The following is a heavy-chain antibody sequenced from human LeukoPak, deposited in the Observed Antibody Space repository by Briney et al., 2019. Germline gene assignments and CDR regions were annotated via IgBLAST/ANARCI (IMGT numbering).Heavy chain of an antibody. CDR3: ARYEIAVANWFDP. CDR2: IDPSASYT. J-gene: IGHJ5*02. V-gene: IGHV5-10-1*01. CDR1: GYSFTSYW. D-gene: IGHD6-19*01. Sequence: GESLKISCKGSGYSFTSYWISWVRPMPGKGLGWMGRIDPSASYTNYSPSFQGHVTISADKSISTAYLQWSSLKASDTAMYYCARYEIAVANWFDPWGQGTLVTVSS.